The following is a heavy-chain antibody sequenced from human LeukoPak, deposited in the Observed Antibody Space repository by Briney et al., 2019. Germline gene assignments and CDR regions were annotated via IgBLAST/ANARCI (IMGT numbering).Heavy chain of an antibody. CDR1: GFTFSSYS. V-gene: IGHV3-48*04. J-gene: IGHJ6*03. CDR2: ISSSSSTI. D-gene: IGHD6-19*01. CDR3: ARSGIAVAGHYMDV. Sequence: GGSLRLSCAASGFTFSSYSMNWVRQAPGKGLEWVSYISSSSSTIYYADSVKGRFTISRDNAKNSLYLQMNSLRAGDTAVYYCARSGIAVAGHYMDVWGKGTTVTVSS.